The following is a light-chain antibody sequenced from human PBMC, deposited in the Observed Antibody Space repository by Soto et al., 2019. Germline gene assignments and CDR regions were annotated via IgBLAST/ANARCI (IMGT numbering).Light chain of an antibody. J-gene: IGKJ1*01. CDR1: QSVSSNF. Sequence: EIVLTPASCTLALSPGERATLSCRASQSVSSNFLAWYQQKPGQAPRLLIYSASNRATGIPDRFSGSGSGTDFTLTISRLEPEDFAVYYCQQYSSSPRTFGQGTKVDI. CDR3: QQYSSSPRT. V-gene: IGKV3-20*01. CDR2: SAS.